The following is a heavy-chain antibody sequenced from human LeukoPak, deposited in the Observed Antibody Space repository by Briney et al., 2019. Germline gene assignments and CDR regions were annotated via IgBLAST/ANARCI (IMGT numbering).Heavy chain of an antibody. Sequence: PGGSLRLSCAASGFSFSTYSMNWARQAPGKGLEWVSYIVGSSSTIYYADSVEGRFTISRDNAKNSLYLQMDSLRAEDTAVYYCATDSPETAAFDYWGQGTLVTVSS. CDR3: ATDSPETAAFDY. D-gene: IGHD1-1*01. CDR2: IVGSSSTI. V-gene: IGHV3-48*04. J-gene: IGHJ4*02. CDR1: GFSFSTYS.